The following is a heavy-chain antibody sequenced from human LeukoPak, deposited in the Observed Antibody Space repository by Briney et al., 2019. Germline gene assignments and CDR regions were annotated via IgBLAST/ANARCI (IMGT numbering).Heavy chain of an antibody. CDR3: AKGHRLCTSGNCNSQVDY. D-gene: IGHD2-15*01. CDR2: ISGSGSGT. CDR1: GFTFSGYA. V-gene: IGHV3-23*01. J-gene: IGHJ4*01. Sequence: PGGSLRLSCAASGFTFSGYAMSWVRQAPGKGLVWISTISGSGSGTYYADSVKGRFTISRDNSKNTLYLQLDSLRAEDTASHYCAKGHRLCTSGNCNSQVDYWGHGTLVTVSS.